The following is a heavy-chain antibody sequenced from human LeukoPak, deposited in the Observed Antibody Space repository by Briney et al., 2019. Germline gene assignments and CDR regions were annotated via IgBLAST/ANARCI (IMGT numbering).Heavy chain of an antibody. Sequence: SETLSLTCAVSGYSTSSGYYWGWIRQPPGKGLEWIGSIYHSGSTYYNPSLKSRVTISVDTSKNQFSLKLSSVTAADTAVYYCARRGVLFDYWGQGTLVTVSS. CDR1: GYSTSSGYY. CDR2: IYHSGST. V-gene: IGHV4-38-2*01. CDR3: ARRGVLFDY. J-gene: IGHJ4*02. D-gene: IGHD3-16*01.